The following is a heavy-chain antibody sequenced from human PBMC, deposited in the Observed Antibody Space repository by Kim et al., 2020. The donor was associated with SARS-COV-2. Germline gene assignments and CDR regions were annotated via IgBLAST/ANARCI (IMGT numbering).Heavy chain of an antibody. Sequence: SETLSLTCTVSGGSVSSSNYYWGWIRQPPGKGLEWIGNIYYPGDTYYNPSLKSRVTISVDTSKNHLSLKLSSLTAADTAVYYCARLEYSSSSRLFDPWGQGTLVTVSS. D-gene: IGHD6-6*01. CDR2: IYYPGDT. CDR3: ARLEYSSSSRLFDP. V-gene: IGHV4-39*02. CDR1: GGSVSSSNYY. J-gene: IGHJ5*02.